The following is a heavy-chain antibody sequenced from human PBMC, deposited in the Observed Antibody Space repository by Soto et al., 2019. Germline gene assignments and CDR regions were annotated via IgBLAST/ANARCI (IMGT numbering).Heavy chain of an antibody. J-gene: IGHJ4*02. V-gene: IGHV3-21*01. Sequence: EVQLVESGGGLVKPGGSLRLSCAASGFTFSSYSMNWVRQAPGKGLEWVSSISSSSSYIYYADSVKGRFTISRDNAKNSLYLQMNSLRAEDTAMYYCARDGGKYYYGSGSSYWGQGTLVTVSS. CDR1: GFTFSSYS. CDR3: ARDGGKYYYGSGSSY. D-gene: IGHD3-10*01. CDR2: ISSSSSYI.